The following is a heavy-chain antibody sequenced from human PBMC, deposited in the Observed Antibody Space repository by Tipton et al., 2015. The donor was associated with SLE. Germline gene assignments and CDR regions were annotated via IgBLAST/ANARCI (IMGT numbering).Heavy chain of an antibody. CDR3: ARWFRGYDV. CDR1: DDSISSYY. Sequence: TLSLTCTISDDSISSYYWSWIRQPPGKELEWIGDLYYSGSTNYNPSLKSRVTISVDRSKNQMSLKLSSVTAADTAVYYCARWFRGYDVWGQGTTVTVSS. CDR2: LYYSGST. J-gene: IGHJ6*02. D-gene: IGHD3-10*01. V-gene: IGHV4-59*01.